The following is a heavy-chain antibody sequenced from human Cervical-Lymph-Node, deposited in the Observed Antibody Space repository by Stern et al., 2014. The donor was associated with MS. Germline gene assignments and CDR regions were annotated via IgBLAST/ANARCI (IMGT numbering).Heavy chain of an antibody. CDR1: GGSISSGGYY. CDR2: IYHSGST. J-gene: IGHJ2*01. CDR3: ARSSWGGLDL. V-gene: IGHV4-31*03. Sequence: QVQLQESGPGLVKPSQTLSLTCTVSGGSISSGGYYWSWIRQHPGKGLQWIGYIYHSGSTYYNPSLKSRLTLSVDTSKKHFSLRLNSVTAADTAVYYCARSSWGGLDLWGRGTLVAVSS. D-gene: IGHD1-26*01.